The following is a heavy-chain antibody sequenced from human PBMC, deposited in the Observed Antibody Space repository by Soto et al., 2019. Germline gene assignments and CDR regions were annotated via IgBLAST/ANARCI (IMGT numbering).Heavy chain of an antibody. D-gene: IGHD6-13*01. CDR3: ARERGIAAAGDFDY. V-gene: IGHV6-1*01. Sequence: QTLSLTCAISGDSVSSNSVAWDWIRQSPSRGLEWLGRTYYRSKWYNDYAVSVKSRITINPDTSKNQFSLQLNSVTPEDTAVYYCARERGIAAAGDFDYWGQGTLVTAPQ. CDR2: TYYRSKWYN. J-gene: IGHJ4*02. CDR1: GDSVSSNSVA.